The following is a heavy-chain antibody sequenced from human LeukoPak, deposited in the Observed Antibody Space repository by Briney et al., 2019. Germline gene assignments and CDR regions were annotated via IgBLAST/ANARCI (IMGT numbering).Heavy chain of an antibody. CDR3: AKSRQYSSSSSYYFDY. D-gene: IGHD6-6*01. V-gene: IGHV3-23*01. CDR2: ISGSGGST. CDR1: GFTVSSNY. Sequence: GGSLRLSCAASGFTVSSNYMSWVRQAPGKGLEWVSAISGSGGSTYYADSVKGRFTISRDNSKNTLYLQMNSLRAEDTAVYYCAKSRQYSSSSSYYFDYWGQGTLVTVSS. J-gene: IGHJ4*02.